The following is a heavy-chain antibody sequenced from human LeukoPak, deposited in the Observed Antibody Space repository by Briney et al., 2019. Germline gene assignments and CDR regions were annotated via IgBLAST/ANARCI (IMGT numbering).Heavy chain of an antibody. CDR3: ARETYCYGMDV. J-gene: IGHJ6*02. Sequence: GGSLRLSCAASGFTFSSYDMHWVRQATGKGLEWVSAIGTAGDTYYPGSVKGRFTISRENAKNSLYLQMNSLRAGDTAVYYCARETYCYGMDVWGQGTTVTVSS. CDR1: GFTFSSYD. CDR2: IGTAGDT. V-gene: IGHV3-13*01.